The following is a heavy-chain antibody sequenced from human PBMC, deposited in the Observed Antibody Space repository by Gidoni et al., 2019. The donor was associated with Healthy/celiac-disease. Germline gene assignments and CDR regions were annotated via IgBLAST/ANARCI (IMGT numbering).Heavy chain of an antibody. CDR1: GFTFRSYA. Sequence: QVQLVESGGGVVQPGMSLSLSCAASGFTFRSYAMHWVRQAPGKGLEWGAVRAYDGSNKYYADSVKGRFTISRDNSKNTLYLQMNSLRAEDTAVYYCARGDSSGDMGSFDYWGQGTLVTVSS. J-gene: IGHJ4*02. CDR2: RAYDGSNK. CDR3: ARGDSSGDMGSFDY. D-gene: IGHD3-22*01. V-gene: IGHV3-30*04.